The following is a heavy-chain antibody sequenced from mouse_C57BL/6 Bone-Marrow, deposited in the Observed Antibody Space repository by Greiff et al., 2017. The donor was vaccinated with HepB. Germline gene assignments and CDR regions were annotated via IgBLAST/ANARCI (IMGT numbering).Heavy chain of an antibody. CDR2: IYPGDGDT. CDR1: GYAFSSSW. D-gene: IGHD5-1-1*01. Sequence: VQLQQSGPELVKPGASVKISCKASGYAFSSSWMNWVKQRPGKGLEWIGRIYPGDGDTNYNEKFKGKATLTADKSSSTAYMQLSSLTSEDSAVYFCARRIPGFDVWGTGTTVTVSS. J-gene: IGHJ1*03. CDR3: ARRIPGFDV. V-gene: IGHV1-82*01.